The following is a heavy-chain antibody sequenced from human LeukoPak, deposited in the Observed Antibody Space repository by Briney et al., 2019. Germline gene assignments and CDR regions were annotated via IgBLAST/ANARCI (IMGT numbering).Heavy chain of an antibody. CDR1: GFTFSSYW. J-gene: IGHJ6*03. CDR2: IKQDGSEK. Sequence: GGSLRLSCAASGFTFSSYWMSWVRQAPGKGLEWVANIKQDGSEKYYVDSVKGRFTISRDNAKNSLYLQMNSLRAEDTAVYYCARDYYGSGSYLDYYYMDVWGKGTTVTVSS. V-gene: IGHV3-7*01. D-gene: IGHD3-10*01. CDR3: ARDYYGSGSYLDYYYMDV.